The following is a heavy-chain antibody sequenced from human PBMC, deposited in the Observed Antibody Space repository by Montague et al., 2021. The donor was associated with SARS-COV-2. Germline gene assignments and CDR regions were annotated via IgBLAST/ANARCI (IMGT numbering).Heavy chain of an antibody. D-gene: IGHD2-21*01. Sequence: SLRLSCAGSGFSFKDAWMSWVRQAPGKGLEWVGRIKKKSDGGTTDYAAPVKGRFTILRDDSRNTLYLQMNSLKNEDTAIYYCTTDRFTLKYKVVLIATWCYQYDGPDVWGQGTTVTVSS. CDR1: GFSFKDAW. CDR3: TTDRFTLKYKVVLIATWCYQYDGPDV. J-gene: IGHJ6*02. CDR2: IKKKSDGGTT. V-gene: IGHV3-15*01.